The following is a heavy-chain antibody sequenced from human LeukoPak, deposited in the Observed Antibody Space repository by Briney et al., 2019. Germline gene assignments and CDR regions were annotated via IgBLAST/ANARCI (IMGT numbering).Heavy chain of an antibody. CDR3: AKYVWGSYPTFEDY. V-gene: IGHV4-59*01. J-gene: IGHJ4*02. CDR2: ISYSGST. CDR1: GGSISSYC. D-gene: IGHD3-16*02. Sequence: SETLSLTCTLSGGSISSYCWSWIRQPPVKGLEWLGDISYSGSTNYNPSLKSRVTISVDTSKNQFSLKLSSATAADTAVYYCAKYVWGSYPTFEDYWGQGTLVTVSS.